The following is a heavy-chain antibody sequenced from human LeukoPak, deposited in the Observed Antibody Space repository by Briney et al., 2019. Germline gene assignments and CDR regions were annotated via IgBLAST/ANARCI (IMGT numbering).Heavy chain of an antibody. J-gene: IGHJ4*02. Sequence: ASVKVSCKASGYTFTSYGTSWVRQAPGQGLEWMGWISAYNGNTNYAQKLQGRVTMTTDTSTSTAYMELRSLRSDDTAAYYCARALGGYDSSGYFDYWGQGTLVTVSS. CDR3: ARALGGYDSSGYFDY. CDR2: ISAYNGNT. D-gene: IGHD3-22*01. V-gene: IGHV1-18*01. CDR1: GYTFTSYG.